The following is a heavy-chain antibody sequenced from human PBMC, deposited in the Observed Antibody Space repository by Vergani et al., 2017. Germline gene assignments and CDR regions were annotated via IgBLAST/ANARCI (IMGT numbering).Heavy chain of an antibody. V-gene: IGHV4-4*02. Sequence: QVQLQESGPGLVKPSGTLSLTCAVSGGSISSSNWWSWVRQPPGKGLEWIGYIYYSGSTNYNPSLKSRVTISVDTSKNQFSLKLSSVTAADTAVYYCARESPYSSGRGEFDPWGQGTLVTVSS. J-gene: IGHJ5*02. CDR1: GGSISSSNW. CDR2: IYYSGST. D-gene: IGHD6-19*01. CDR3: ARESPYSSGRGEFDP.